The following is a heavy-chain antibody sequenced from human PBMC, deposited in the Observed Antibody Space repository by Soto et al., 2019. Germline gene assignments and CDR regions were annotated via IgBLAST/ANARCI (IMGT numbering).Heavy chain of an antibody. CDR1: GGSFSGFF. D-gene: IGHD1-26*01. CDR3: ARSAASFGGASYLGA. V-gene: IGHV4-34*01. CDR2: FNPGGST. Sequence: PSETLSLTCAVYGGSFSGFFWSWIRQSPGKGLEWIGEFNPGGSTNYNPSLKSRLTISAARSTSQVSLRLTSVTAADAAVYFWARSAASFGGASYLGAWGQGTLVTVSS. J-gene: IGHJ5*02.